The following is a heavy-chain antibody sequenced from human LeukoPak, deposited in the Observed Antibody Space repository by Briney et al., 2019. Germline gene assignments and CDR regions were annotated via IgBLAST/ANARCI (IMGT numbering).Heavy chain of an antibody. D-gene: IGHD6-19*01. V-gene: IGHV3-23*01. CDR1: GFTFGGYA. J-gene: IGHJ6*02. CDR3: AGRRTIAVAGKVPSYYYGMDV. CDR2: ISGSGGST. Sequence: TGGSLRLSCAASGFTFGGYAMSWVRQAPGKGLEWVSAISGSGGSTYYADSVKGRFTISRENSKNTLYLQINSLRAEDTAVYYCAGRRTIAVAGKVPSYYYGMDVWGQGTTVSVSS.